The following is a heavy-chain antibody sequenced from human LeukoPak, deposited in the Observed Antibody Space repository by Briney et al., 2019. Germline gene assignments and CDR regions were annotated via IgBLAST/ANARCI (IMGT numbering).Heavy chain of an antibody. V-gene: IGHV3-53*01. CDR2: IYGGDNK. D-gene: IGHD5-24*01. CDR3: ARARSWPEHAFDI. Sequence: PGGSLRLSCAASGFTVSSDYMSWVRQAPGKGLEWASVIYGGDNKNYADSVKGRFTISRDKSKNTLYLQMNSLRAEDTAVYYCARARSWPEHAFDIWGQGTMVTVSS. J-gene: IGHJ3*02. CDR1: GFTVSSDY.